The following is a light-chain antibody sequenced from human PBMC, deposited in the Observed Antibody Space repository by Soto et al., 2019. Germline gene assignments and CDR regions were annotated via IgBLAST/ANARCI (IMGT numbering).Light chain of an antibody. CDR2: EAS. CDR3: QQYNSYSPT. Sequence: DIQMTQSPSTLSASVGDRVTITCRASQSISVWLAWYHQKAGKAPNLLIYEASRLESGVPSRFSGSGSETEFPLTISGLQPGDSATYYCQQYNSYSPTFGQGTKVDIK. J-gene: IGKJ1*01. V-gene: IGKV1-5*03. CDR1: QSISVW.